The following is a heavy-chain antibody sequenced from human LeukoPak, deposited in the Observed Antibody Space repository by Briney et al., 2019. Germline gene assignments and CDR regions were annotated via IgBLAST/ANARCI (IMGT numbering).Heavy chain of an antibody. J-gene: IGHJ4*02. Sequence: GGSLRLSCAVSGFPVSSNHMSWVRQAPAKGLDLVSIISSGDTTYYPDSVKGRFTISRDNSKNTLYLQMNSLRAEDTAVYYCASWGPLIAHGYWGQGTLVTVSS. CDR2: ISSGDTT. D-gene: IGHD3-16*01. CDR1: GFPVSSNH. V-gene: IGHV3-53*01. CDR3: ASWGPLIAHGY.